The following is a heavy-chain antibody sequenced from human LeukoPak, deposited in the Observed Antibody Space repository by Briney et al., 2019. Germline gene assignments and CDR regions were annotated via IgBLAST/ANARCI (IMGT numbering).Heavy chain of an antibody. Sequence: GGSLRLSCAASGFTFDDYAMHWVRQAPGKGLEWVSGISWNSGSIGYADSVKGRFTISRDNAKNSLYLQMNSLRAEDTALYYCAKGYYYDSSGETPIDYWGQGTLVTVSS. CDR2: ISWNSGSI. CDR3: AKGYYYDSSGETPIDY. D-gene: IGHD3-22*01. V-gene: IGHV3-9*01. CDR1: GFTFDDYA. J-gene: IGHJ4*02.